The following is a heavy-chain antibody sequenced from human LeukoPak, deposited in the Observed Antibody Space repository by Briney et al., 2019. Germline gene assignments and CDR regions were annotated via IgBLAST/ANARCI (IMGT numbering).Heavy chain of an antibody. CDR2: INPSGGST. Sequence: ASVKVSCKASGYTFTSYYMHWVRQAPGQGLEWMGIINPSGGSTSYAQKFQGRVTMTRDTSTSTVYMELSSLRSEDTAVYYCTYYSGGSGSFDYWGQGTLVTVSS. D-gene: IGHD3-10*01. CDR3: TYYSGGSGSFDY. J-gene: IGHJ4*02. CDR1: GYTFTSYY. V-gene: IGHV1-46*03.